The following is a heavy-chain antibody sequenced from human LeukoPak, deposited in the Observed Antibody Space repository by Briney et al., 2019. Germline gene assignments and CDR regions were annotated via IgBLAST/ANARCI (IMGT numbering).Heavy chain of an antibody. CDR1: GYTFTSYY. J-gene: IGHJ4*02. V-gene: IGHV1-46*01. Sequence: GASVKVSCKASGYTFTSYYMHWVRQAPGQGLEWMGIINPSGGSTSYAQKFQGRVTMARDTSTSTVYMELSRLRSDDTAVYYCARENSLFDYWGQGTLVTVSS. CDR2: INPSGGST. D-gene: IGHD2/OR15-2a*01. CDR3: ARENSLFDY.